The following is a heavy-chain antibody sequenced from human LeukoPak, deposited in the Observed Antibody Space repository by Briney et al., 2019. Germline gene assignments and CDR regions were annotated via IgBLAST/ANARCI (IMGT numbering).Heavy chain of an antibody. V-gene: IGHV6-1*01. CDR1: GDSVSSNNAA. D-gene: IGHD6-19*01. Sequence: SQTLSLTCAISGDSVSSNNAAWNWIRQSPSRGLEWLGRTYYRSHWVYDYAGSVKGRITVNPDTSKNQFSLQLKSVIAEDTAVYYCASQDSSGHYFPRFDYWGQGTLVTVSS. CDR2: TYYRSHWVY. CDR3: ASQDSSGHYFPRFDY. J-gene: IGHJ4*02.